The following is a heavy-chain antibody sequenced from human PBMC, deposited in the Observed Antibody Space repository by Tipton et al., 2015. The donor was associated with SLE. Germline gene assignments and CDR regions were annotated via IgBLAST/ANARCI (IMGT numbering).Heavy chain of an antibody. Sequence: QLVQSGSELKKPGASVKVSCKASGYTFTSYYMHWVRQAPGQGLEWMGIINPSGGSTSYAQRFQGRVTMTRDTSTSTVYMELSSLRSEATAVYYCARDRLAAARGYGMDVWGQGTTVTVSS. CDR2: INPSGGST. D-gene: IGHD6-13*01. V-gene: IGHV1-46*01. CDR3: ARDRLAAARGYGMDV. J-gene: IGHJ6*02. CDR1: GYTFTSYY.